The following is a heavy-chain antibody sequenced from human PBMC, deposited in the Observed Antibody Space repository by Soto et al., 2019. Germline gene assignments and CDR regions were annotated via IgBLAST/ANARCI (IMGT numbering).Heavy chain of an antibody. J-gene: IGHJ4*02. Sequence: NPGGSLRLSCAASGFTFSNAWMSWVRQAPGKGLEWVGRIKSKTDGGTTDYAAPVKGRFTISRDDSKNTLYLQMNSLKTEDTAVYYCTTGPPITMIGLGNYWGQGTLVTVSS. V-gene: IGHV3-15*01. D-gene: IGHD3-22*01. CDR3: TTGPPITMIGLGNY. CDR1: GFTFSNAW. CDR2: IKSKTDGGTT.